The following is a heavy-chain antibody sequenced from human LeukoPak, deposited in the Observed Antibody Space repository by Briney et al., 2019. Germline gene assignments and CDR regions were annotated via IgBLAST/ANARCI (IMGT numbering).Heavy chain of an antibody. CDR3: AKDPSNYGSGFMDV. V-gene: IGHV3-30*02. Sequence: GGSLRLSCAASGFTFSSYSMNWVRQAPGKGLEWVAFIRDDGSNKYYADSVKGRFTISRDNSKNTLFLQMNSLRGEDTAVYYCAKDPSNYGSGFMDVWGTGTTVTVSS. J-gene: IGHJ6*03. CDR1: GFTFSSYS. CDR2: IRDDGSNK. D-gene: IGHD3-10*01.